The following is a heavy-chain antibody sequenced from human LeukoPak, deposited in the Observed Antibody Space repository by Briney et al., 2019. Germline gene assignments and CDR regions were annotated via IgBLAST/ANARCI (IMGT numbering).Heavy chain of an antibody. CDR3: ARDLLSGFVPCAY. D-gene: IGHD2/OR15-2a*01. V-gene: IGHV3-74*01. CDR2: IDGDGTTT. CDR1: GFNSSNYE. Sequence: PGGSLRLSCAASGFNSSNYEMNWVRQAPGKGLEWLSRIDGDGTTTNYADSVKGRFTISRDNAKNTLYLQMTSLRAEDAAVYYCARDLLSGFVPCAYWGQGTLVTVSS. J-gene: IGHJ4*02.